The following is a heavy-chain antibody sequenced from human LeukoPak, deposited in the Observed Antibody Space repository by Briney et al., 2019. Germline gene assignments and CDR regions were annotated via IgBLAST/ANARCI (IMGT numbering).Heavy chain of an antibody. D-gene: IGHD3-22*01. Sequence: RSGGSLRLSCAASGFTFSSYAMSWVRQAPGKGLEWVSAISGSGGSTYYADSVKGRFTISRDNSKNTLYLQMNSLRAEDTAVYYCAKALYYYDSSGYYSDWFDPWGQGTLVTVSS. J-gene: IGHJ5*02. CDR3: AKALYYYDSSGYYSDWFDP. CDR1: GFTFSSYA. CDR2: ISGSGGST. V-gene: IGHV3-23*01.